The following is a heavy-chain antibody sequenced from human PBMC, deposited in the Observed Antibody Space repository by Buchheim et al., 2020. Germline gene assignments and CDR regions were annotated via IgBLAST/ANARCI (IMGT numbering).Heavy chain of an antibody. D-gene: IGHD6-19*01. CDR2: IWYDGSNK. CDR3: ARDGVAVAGSGYFDY. V-gene: IGHV3-33*01. J-gene: IGHJ4*02. CDR1: GFTFSSYG. Sequence: QVQLVESGGGVVQPGRSLRLSCAASGFTFSSYGMHWVRQAPGKGLEWVAVIWYDGSNKYYADSVKGRFTISRDNSTNTLYLQMNSLRAEDTAVYYCARDGVAVAGSGYFDYWGQGTL.